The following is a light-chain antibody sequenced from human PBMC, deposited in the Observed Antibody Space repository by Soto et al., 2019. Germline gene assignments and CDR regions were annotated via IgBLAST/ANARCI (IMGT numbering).Light chain of an antibody. J-gene: IGKJ1*01. V-gene: IGKV2-28*01. CDR3: MQALQTQT. CDR2: LGS. CDR1: QSLLHSNGYNY. Sequence: DIVRSHSPLTLPVTPGEPAYLSCRTAQSLLHSNGYNYLDWYLQKPGQSQQLLIYLGSNRASGVPDRFSGSGSGTDFTLKISIVEAEDVEVYYCMQALQTQTFGQGTKVDIK.